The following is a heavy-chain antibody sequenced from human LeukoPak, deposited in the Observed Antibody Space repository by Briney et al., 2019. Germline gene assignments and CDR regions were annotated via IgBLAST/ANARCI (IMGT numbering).Heavy chain of an antibody. V-gene: IGHV3-74*01. CDR3: AKDGQQLTMYYFDY. CDR2: INTDGSST. CDR1: GFTFSSYW. J-gene: IGHJ4*02. D-gene: IGHD6-13*01. Sequence: GGSLRLACAAAGFTFSSYWMHWVRHAPGKGRGWVSRINTDGSSTSYTDSVKGRFTISRDNAKNTLYLQMNSLRAEDTAVYYCAKDGQQLTMYYFDYWGQGTLVTVSS.